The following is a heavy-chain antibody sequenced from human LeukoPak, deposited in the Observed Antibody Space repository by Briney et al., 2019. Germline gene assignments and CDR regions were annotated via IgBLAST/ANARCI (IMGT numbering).Heavy chain of an antibody. Sequence: SETLSLTCAVYGGSFSGYYWSWIRQPPGKGLEWIGEINHSGSTNYNPSLKSRVTISVDTSKNQFSLKLSSVTAADTAVYYCASMYCSGGGCYSPSMFGYWGQGTLVTVSS. D-gene: IGHD2-15*01. CDR3: ASMYCSGGGCYSPSMFGY. J-gene: IGHJ4*02. CDR2: INHSGST. V-gene: IGHV4-34*01. CDR1: GGSFSGYY.